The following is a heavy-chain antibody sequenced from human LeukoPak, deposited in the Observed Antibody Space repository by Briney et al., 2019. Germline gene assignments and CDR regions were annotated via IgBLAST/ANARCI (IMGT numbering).Heavy chain of an antibody. CDR2: IYYSGST. CDR3: ARSRGIVASPGDFQH. J-gene: IGHJ1*01. CDR1: GGSISSYY. D-gene: IGHD3-22*01. Sequence: PSETLSLTCTVSGGSISSYYWSWIRQPPGKGLEWIGYIYYSGSTNYNPSLKSRVTISVDTSKNQFSLKLGSVTAADTAVYYCARSRGIVASPGDFQHWGQGTLVTVSS. V-gene: IGHV4-59*01.